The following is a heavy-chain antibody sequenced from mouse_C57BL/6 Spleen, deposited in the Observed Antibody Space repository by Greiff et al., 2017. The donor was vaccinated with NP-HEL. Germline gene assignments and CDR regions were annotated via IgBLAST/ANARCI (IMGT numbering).Heavy chain of an antibody. D-gene: IGHD2-4*01. CDR3: AILYYDYDVPAY. Sequence: VQLQQSGPELVKPGASVKISCKASGYTFTDYYMNWVKQSHGKSLEWIGDINPNNGGTSYNQKFKGKATLTVDKSSSTAYMELRSLTSEDSAVYYCAILYYDYDVPAYWGQGTLVTVSA. CDR2: INPNNGGT. J-gene: IGHJ3*01. CDR1: GYTFTDYY. V-gene: IGHV1-26*01.